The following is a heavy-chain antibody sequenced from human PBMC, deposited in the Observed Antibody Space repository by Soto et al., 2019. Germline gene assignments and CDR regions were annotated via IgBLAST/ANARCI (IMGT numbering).Heavy chain of an antibody. CDR3: ARRPTGSGSSFFDY. J-gene: IGHJ4*02. D-gene: IGHD3-10*01. CDR2: IHHAGST. V-gene: IGHV4-31*03. CDR1: AGSITSDEYY. Sequence: SETLSLTCTVSAGSITSDEYYWNWIRYRPGKGLEWIGFIHHAGSTFYNPSLESRASISIDTSESQFSLNLASVTVADTAVYYCARRPTGSGSSFFDYWGPGTLVTVSS.